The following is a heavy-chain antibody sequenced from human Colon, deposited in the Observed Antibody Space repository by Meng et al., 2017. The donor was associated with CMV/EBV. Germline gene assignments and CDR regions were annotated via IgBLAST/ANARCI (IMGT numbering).Heavy chain of an antibody. V-gene: IGHV3-30*02. J-gene: IGHJ6*02. D-gene: IGHD3-16*01. Sequence: GESLKISCIASGFNFRSYGMHWVRQAPGKGPEWVAFSHYDGSDEYYADSVKGRFIISRDNTKNTLFLQVSSLTGEDTGVYYCAKNHLGNFNGMDVWAKGPRSPSP. CDR3: AKNHLGNFNGMDV. CDR1: GFNFRSYG. CDR2: SHYDGSDE.